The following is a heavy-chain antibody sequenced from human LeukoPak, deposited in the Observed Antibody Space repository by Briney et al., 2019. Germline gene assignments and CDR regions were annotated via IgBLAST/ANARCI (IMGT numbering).Heavy chain of an antibody. D-gene: IGHD6-19*01. CDR1: GYTFTGYY. Sequence: ASVKVSCKASGYTFTGYYMHWVRQAPGQGLEWMGWINPNSGGTNYAQKFQGRVTMTRDTSISTAYMELSRLRSDDTAVYYCARLRSGWYGSGDYWGQGTLVTVSS. V-gene: IGHV1-2*02. CDR3: ARLRSGWYGSGDY. CDR2: INPNSGGT. J-gene: IGHJ4*02.